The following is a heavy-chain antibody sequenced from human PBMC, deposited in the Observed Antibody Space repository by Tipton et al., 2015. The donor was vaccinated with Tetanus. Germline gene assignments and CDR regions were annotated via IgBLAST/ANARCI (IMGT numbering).Heavy chain of an antibody. D-gene: IGHD3-16*01. CDR2: ISSSSRYI. V-gene: IGHV3-21*01. Sequence: SLRLSCAASGFTLGRYTLNWVRQAPGKGLEWVSSISSSSRYIYYADSVKGRFTISRDNAKNSLYLQMISLRAEDTAVYSCARGSTLGATNDYWGRGTLDTVSS. CDR3: ARGSTLGATNDY. J-gene: IGHJ4*02. CDR1: GFTLGRYT.